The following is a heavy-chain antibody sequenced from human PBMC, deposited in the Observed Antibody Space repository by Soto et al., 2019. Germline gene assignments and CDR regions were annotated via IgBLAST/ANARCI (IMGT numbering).Heavy chain of an antibody. Sequence: SETLSLTCTVSGGSISSYYWSWIRQPPGKGLEWIGYIYYSGSTNYNPSLKSRVTISVDTSKNQFSLKLSSVTAADTAVYYCARDLREMATITSYYYYGMDVWGQGTTVTSP. J-gene: IGHJ6*02. CDR2: IYYSGST. D-gene: IGHD5-12*01. CDR1: GGSISSYY. CDR3: ARDLREMATITSYYYYGMDV. V-gene: IGHV4-59*01.